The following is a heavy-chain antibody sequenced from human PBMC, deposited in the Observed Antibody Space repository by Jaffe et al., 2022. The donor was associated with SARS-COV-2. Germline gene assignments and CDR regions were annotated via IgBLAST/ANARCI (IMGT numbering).Heavy chain of an antibody. CDR3: ARMAVAAKGHYYYGMDV. Sequence: QVQLVQSGAEVKKPGASVKVSCKASGYTFTSYGISWVRQAPGQGLEWMGWISPYNGDTNYAQKLQGRVTMTTDTSTTTAYMELRSLRSDDTAVYYCARMAVAAKGHYYYGMDVWGQGTTVTVSS. CDR1: GYTFTSYG. J-gene: IGHJ6*02. D-gene: IGHD6-19*01. V-gene: IGHV1-18*01. CDR2: ISPYNGDT.